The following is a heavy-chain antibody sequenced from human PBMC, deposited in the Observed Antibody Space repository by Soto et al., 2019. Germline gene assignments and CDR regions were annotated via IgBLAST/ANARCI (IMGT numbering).Heavy chain of an antibody. J-gene: IGHJ4*02. CDR1: GYTFTSYG. D-gene: IGHD3-3*01. Sequence: EASVKVSCKASGYTFTSYGISWVRQAPGQGLEWMGWISAYNGNTNYAQKLQGRVTMTTDTSTSTAYMELRSLRSDDTAVYYCAKVYLLFGVVMPESFDYWGQGTLVTVSS. CDR3: AKVYLLFGVVMPESFDY. CDR2: ISAYNGNT. V-gene: IGHV1-18*01.